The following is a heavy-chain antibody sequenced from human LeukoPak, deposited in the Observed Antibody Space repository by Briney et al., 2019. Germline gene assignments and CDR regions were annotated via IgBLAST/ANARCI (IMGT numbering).Heavy chain of an antibody. V-gene: IGHV1-18*04. Sequence: GASVKVSCKASGYTFTSYGISWVRQAPGQGLEWMGWISAYNGNTNCAQKLQGRVTMTTDTSTSTAYVELRSLRSDDTAVYYCARAKRGDYDRPDYYFDYWGQGTLVTVSS. CDR1: GYTFTSYG. CDR3: ARAKRGDYDRPDYYFDY. D-gene: IGHD4-17*01. CDR2: ISAYNGNT. J-gene: IGHJ4*02.